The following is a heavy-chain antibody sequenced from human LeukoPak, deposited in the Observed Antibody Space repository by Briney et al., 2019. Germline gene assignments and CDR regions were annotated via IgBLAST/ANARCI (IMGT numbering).Heavy chain of an antibody. J-gene: IGHJ4*02. CDR1: GYTFTSYY. CDR3: ARGGDYYGSGSCIDY. V-gene: IGHV1-46*01. CDR2: INPSGGST. D-gene: IGHD3-10*01. Sequence: GASVTVSCKASGYTFTSYYMHWVRQAPGQGLEWMAIINPSGGSTSYAQKFQGRVTMTRDTSTSTVYMELSSLRSEDAAVYYCARGGDYYGSGSCIDYWGQGTLVTVSS.